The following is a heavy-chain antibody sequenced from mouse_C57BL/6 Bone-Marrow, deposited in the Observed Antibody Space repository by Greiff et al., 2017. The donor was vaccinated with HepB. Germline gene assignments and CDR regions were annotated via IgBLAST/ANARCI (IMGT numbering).Heavy chain of an antibody. V-gene: IGHV3-6*01. D-gene: IGHD2-14*01. Sequence: EVQLQESGPGLVKPSQSLSLTCSVTGYSITSGYYWNWIRQFPGNKLEWMGYISYDGSNNYNPSLKNRISITRDTSKNQFFLKLNSVTTEDTATYYCARLGIDYWYFDVWGTGTTVTVSS. CDR2: ISYDGSN. J-gene: IGHJ1*03. CDR3: ARLGIDYWYFDV. CDR1: GYSITSGYY.